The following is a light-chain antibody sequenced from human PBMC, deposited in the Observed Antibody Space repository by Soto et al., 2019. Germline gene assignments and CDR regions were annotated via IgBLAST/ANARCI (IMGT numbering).Light chain of an antibody. J-gene: IGKJ1*01. CDR3: QQYNNWPPWT. CDR1: QSLTSY. V-gene: IGKV3-15*01. Sequence: EIVMTQFPVTLSVSPGERATLSCRASQSLTSYLAWYQQKPGQAPRLLIYGASTRATGIPARFSGSGSGTEFTLTISSLQSEDFAVYYCQQYNNWPPWTFGQGTKVDIK. CDR2: GAS.